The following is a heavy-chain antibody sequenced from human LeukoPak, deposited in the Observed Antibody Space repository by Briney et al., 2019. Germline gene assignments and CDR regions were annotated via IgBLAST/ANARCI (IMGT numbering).Heavy chain of an antibody. CDR3: ARDVGEYCSSVSCYASDY. D-gene: IGHD2-2*01. V-gene: IGHV1-2*02. J-gene: IGHJ4*02. CDR1: GYTFTGYY. Sequence: ASVKVSCKASGYTFTGYYMHWVRQAPGQGLEWMGWINPNSGGTNYAQKFQGRVTMTRDTSISTAYTELSRLRSDDTAIYYCARDVGEYCSSVSCYASDYWGQGTLVTVSS. CDR2: INPNSGGT.